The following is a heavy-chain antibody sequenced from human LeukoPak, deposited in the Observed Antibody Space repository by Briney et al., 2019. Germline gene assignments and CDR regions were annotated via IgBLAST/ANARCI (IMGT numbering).Heavy chain of an antibody. V-gene: IGHV3-23*01. Sequence: GGSLRLSCAASGFTFSSYAMSWVRQAPGKGLEWVSAISGSGGSTYYADSVKGRFTISRDNSKNTLYLQMNSLRAEDTAVYYCAKGEFWSGYYTYYFDYWGQGTLVTVSS. J-gene: IGHJ4*02. D-gene: IGHD3-3*01. CDR1: GFTFSSYA. CDR3: AKGEFWSGYYTYYFDY. CDR2: ISGSGGST.